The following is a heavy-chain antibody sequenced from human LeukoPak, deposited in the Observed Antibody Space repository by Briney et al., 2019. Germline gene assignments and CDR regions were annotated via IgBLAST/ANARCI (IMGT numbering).Heavy chain of an antibody. Sequence: GGSLRLSCAASGFTFSTYAMSWVRQAPGKGLEWVSVVSGTGGRTYYADSVKGRFTISRDNSKNTLYLQMNSLRDEDTAVYYCARVWQDYSGVDYWGQGTLVTVSS. D-gene: IGHD2-21*01. CDR1: GFTFSTYA. J-gene: IGHJ4*02. CDR2: VSGTGGRT. CDR3: ARVWQDYSGVDY. V-gene: IGHV3-23*01.